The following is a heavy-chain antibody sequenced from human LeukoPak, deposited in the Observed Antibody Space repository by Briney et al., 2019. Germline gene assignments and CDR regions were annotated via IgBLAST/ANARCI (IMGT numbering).Heavy chain of an antibody. D-gene: IGHD4-23*01. Sequence: ASVEVSCKASGYTFTSYYMHWVRQAPGQGLEWMGIINPSGGSTSYAQKFQGRVTMTRDMSTSTDYVELSSLRSEDTAVYYCARDNSVEDTAWWFDPWGQGTLVTVSS. CDR3: ARDNSVEDTAWWFDP. CDR1: GYTFTSYY. CDR2: INPSGGST. J-gene: IGHJ5*02. V-gene: IGHV1-46*01.